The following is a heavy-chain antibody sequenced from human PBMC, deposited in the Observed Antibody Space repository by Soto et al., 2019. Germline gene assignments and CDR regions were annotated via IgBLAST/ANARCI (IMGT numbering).Heavy chain of an antibody. CDR2: IIPIFGTA. D-gene: IGHD2-2*01. J-gene: IGHJ4*02. Sequence: QVQLVQSGAEVKKPGSSVKVSYKASGGTFSSYAISWVRQAPGQGLEWMGGIIPIFGTANYAQKFQGRVTITADESTSTAYMELSSLRSEDTAVYYCAREESHCSSTSCYVDYWGQGTLVTVSS. CDR1: GGTFSSYA. V-gene: IGHV1-69*01. CDR3: AREESHCSSTSCYVDY.